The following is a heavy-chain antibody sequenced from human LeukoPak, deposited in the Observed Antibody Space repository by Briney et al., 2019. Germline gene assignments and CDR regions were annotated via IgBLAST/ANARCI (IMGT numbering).Heavy chain of an antibody. CDR2: ISSSSSYI. CDR3: ATGHSSSSKDRRGFDY. CDR1: GFTFSDYY. D-gene: IGHD6-6*01. V-gene: IGHV3-11*03. Sequence: GGSLRLSCAASGFTFSDYYMSWIRQAPGKGLEWVSSISSSSSYIYYADSVKGRFTISRDNAKNSLYLQMNSLRAEDMALYYCATGHSSSSKDRRGFDYWGQGTLVTVSS. J-gene: IGHJ4*02.